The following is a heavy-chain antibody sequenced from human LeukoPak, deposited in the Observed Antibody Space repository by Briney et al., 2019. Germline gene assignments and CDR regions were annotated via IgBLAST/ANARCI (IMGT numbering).Heavy chain of an antibody. J-gene: IGHJ4*02. CDR3: ARDRGSGSYYVD. CDR1: GGTFSSYA. CDR2: IIPIFGTA. D-gene: IGHD3-10*01. V-gene: IGHV1-69*06. Sequence: SVKVSCKASGGTFSSYAISWVRQAPGQGLEWMGGIIPIFGTANYAQKFQGGVTITADKSTSTAYMELSSLRSEDTAVYYCARDRGSGSYYVDWGQGTLVTVSS.